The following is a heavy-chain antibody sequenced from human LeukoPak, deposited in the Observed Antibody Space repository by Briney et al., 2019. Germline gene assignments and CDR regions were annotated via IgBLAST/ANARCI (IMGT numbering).Heavy chain of an antibody. CDR1: LYTFTSYD. Sequence: GASVTVSCKASLYTFTSYDINCVRQAAGQGVEWMGWMNPNIGNTGEAQKCEGRVTMTRNTSISTAYMELSSLRSEDTAVYYCARGGPPYYDFWSGYYSAPPFDPWGQGTLVTVSS. V-gene: IGHV1-8*01. CDR3: ARGGPPYYDFWSGYYSAPPFDP. D-gene: IGHD3-3*01. J-gene: IGHJ5*02. CDR2: MNPNIGNT.